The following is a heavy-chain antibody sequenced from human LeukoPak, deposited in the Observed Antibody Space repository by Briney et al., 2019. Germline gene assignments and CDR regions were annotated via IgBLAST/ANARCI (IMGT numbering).Heavy chain of an antibody. CDR2: ISAYNGNT. Sequence: GASVKVSCKASGYTFTSYGNSWVRQAPGQGLEWMGWISAYNGNTNYAQKLQGRVTMTTDTSTSTAYMELRSLRSDDTAVYYCARGYRATIFGVVPLVDYWGQGTLVTVSS. V-gene: IGHV1-18*01. CDR1: GYTFTSYG. D-gene: IGHD3-3*01. CDR3: ARGYRATIFGVVPLVDY. J-gene: IGHJ4*02.